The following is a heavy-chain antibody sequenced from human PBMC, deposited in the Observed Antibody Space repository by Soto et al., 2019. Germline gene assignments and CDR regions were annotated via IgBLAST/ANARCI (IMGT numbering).Heavy chain of an antibody. Sequence: QVQLGQSGAEVKKPGASVKVSCKTSGYTFTSYDINWVRQATGQGLEWMGWMNPNSGNTGYAQQFQGRVTMTRNTSRSTAYMELSSLRSEDTAIYYCARERTVAGNDYWGQGTLVTVSS. J-gene: IGHJ4*02. CDR3: ARERTVAGNDY. CDR1: GYTFTSYD. V-gene: IGHV1-8*01. CDR2: MNPNSGNT. D-gene: IGHD6-19*01.